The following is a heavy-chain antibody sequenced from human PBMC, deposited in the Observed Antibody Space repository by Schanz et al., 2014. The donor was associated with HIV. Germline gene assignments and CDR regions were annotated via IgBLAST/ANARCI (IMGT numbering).Heavy chain of an antibody. CDR1: GSTFSSYW. Sequence: VQVVESGGDLIQPGGSLRLSCAASGSTFSSYWMHWVRQAPGKGLVWVSRINSDGSSTNYADSVKGRLTISRDNAKNSLYLNMYSLRAEDTAVYFCAKSNGGDTAVVQYYFDYWGQGTLVSVSS. CDR2: INSDGSST. CDR3: AKSNGGDTAVVQYYFDY. V-gene: IGHV3-74*02. J-gene: IGHJ4*02. D-gene: IGHD5-18*01.